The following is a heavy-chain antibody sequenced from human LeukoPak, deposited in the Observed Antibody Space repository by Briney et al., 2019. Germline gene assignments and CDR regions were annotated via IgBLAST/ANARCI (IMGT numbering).Heavy chain of an antibody. CDR3: AKDRWEITIGDAFGS. CDR2: IGISVGST. CDR1: GSTFDNYP. J-gene: IGHJ3*01. V-gene: IGHV3-23*01. D-gene: IGHD3-3*01. Sequence: GGSLRLSCEASGSTFDNYPMSWVRQAPGKGLEWVSTIGISVGSTYYADAVKGRFTISSNNSKKTVILQMNRMRVEDTAVYYCAKDRWEITIGDAFGSWGQGTKVAVSS.